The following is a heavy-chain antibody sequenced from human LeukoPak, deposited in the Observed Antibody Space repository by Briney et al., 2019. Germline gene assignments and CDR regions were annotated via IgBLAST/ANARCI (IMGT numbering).Heavy chain of an antibody. J-gene: IGHJ4*02. Sequence: SETLSLTCTVSGYPISSGYYWGWIRQPPGKGLEWIGSIYHSGSTYYNPSLKSRVTISVDTSKNQFSLKLSSVTAADTAVYYCARIAAAGTNYLDYWGQGTLVTVSS. V-gene: IGHV4-38-2*02. CDR3: ARIAAAGTNYLDY. D-gene: IGHD6-13*01. CDR2: IYHSGST. CDR1: GYPISSGYY.